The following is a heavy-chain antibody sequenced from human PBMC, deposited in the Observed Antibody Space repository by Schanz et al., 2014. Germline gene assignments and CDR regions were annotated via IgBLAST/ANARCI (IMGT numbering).Heavy chain of an antibody. CDR2: ISGSGRDT. Sequence: DVQLLESGGGLVQPGGSLRLSCAASAFALNNYDMTWVRQAPGKGPEWFSAISGSGRDTYYAASVKGRFTISRDNSKNTLYLQMSSLTSADTAVYYCARGFLASGGKTFDCWGQGTLVTVSS. CDR1: AFALNNYD. J-gene: IGHJ4*02. CDR3: ARGFLASGGKTFDC. D-gene: IGHD1-26*01. V-gene: IGHV3-23*01.